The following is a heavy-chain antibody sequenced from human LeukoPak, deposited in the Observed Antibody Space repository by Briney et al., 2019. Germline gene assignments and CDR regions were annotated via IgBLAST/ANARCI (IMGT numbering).Heavy chain of an antibody. CDR1: GGSISSYY. D-gene: IGHD2-21*01. V-gene: IGHV4-59*04. Sequence: SETLSLTCTVSGGSISSYYWSWIRQPAGKGLEWIGSIYHSGSTYYNPSLKSRVTISVDTSKNQFSLKLSSVTAADTAVYYCATTAYCGGDCYMDWGQGTLVTVSS. CDR2: IYHSGST. J-gene: IGHJ4*02. CDR3: ATTAYCGGDCYMD.